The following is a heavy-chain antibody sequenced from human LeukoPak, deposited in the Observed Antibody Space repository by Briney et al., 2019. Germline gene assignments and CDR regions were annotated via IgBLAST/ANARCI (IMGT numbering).Heavy chain of an antibody. D-gene: IGHD5-24*01. CDR1: GYTFTGYY. J-gene: IGHJ4*02. Sequence: ASVKVSCKASGYTFTGYYMHWVRQAPGQGLEWMGWINPNSGGTNYAQKFQGRVTMTRDTSISTAYMELSRLRSDDTAVYYCARGRRGDGYNHRGYYFDYWGQGTLVTVSS. V-gene: IGHV1-2*02. CDR2: INPNSGGT. CDR3: ARGRRGDGYNHRGYYFDY.